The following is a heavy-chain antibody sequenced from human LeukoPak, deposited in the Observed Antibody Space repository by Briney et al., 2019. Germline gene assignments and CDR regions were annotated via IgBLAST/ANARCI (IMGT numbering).Heavy chain of an antibody. J-gene: IGHJ4*02. V-gene: IGHV4-34*01. D-gene: IGHD2-8*01. CDR3: ARLGDILGYCTNGVCYNDY. CDR2: INHSGST. Sequence: PSETLSLTCAVYGGSFSGYYWSWIRQPPGKGLEWIGEINHSGSTNYNPSLKSRVTISVDTSKNQFSLKLSSVTAADTAVYYCARLGDILGYCTNGVCYNDYWGQGTLVTVSS. CDR1: GGSFSGYY.